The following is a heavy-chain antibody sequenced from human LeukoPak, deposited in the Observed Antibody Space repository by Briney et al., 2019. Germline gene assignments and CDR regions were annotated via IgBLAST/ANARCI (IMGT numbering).Heavy chain of an antibody. D-gene: IGHD1-1*01. CDR1: GYSISSGCY. V-gene: IGHV4-38-2*01. Sequence: SETLSLTCAVSGYSISSGCYWGWIRQPPGKGLQWIGSIFRRGYSYYNPSLKSRVTISVDTSRNQFSLKLSSVTAADTAVYYCAGDKETTGNGRPNWFDPWGQGTLVTVSS. CDR2: IFRRGYS. J-gene: IGHJ5*02. CDR3: AGDKETTGNGRPNWFDP.